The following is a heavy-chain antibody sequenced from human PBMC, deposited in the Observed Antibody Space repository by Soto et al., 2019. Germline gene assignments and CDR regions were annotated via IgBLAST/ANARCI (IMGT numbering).Heavy chain of an antibody. D-gene: IGHD5-12*01. CDR1: NDSIRRYY. Sequence: QVQLQESGPGLVKPSETLSLTCTVSNDSIRRYYWSWIRQPPGRGLEWIGYAFHTGGTNYNPSLKSRFTISVDSPKSQFALKLASVTAADTAVYFCASSELATLRYTEYFHHWGQGTLVTVSS. V-gene: IGHV4-59*01. CDR3: ASSELATLRYTEYFHH. CDR2: AFHTGGT. J-gene: IGHJ1*01.